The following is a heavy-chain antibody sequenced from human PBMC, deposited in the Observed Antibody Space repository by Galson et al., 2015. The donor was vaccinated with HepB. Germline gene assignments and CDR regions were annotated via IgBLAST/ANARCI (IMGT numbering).Heavy chain of an antibody. Sequence: SLRLSCAVSGLTFNTAWMYWVRQAPGKGLEWVGRIKSKINGGTTSYADSVKGRFTISRDNSKNILYLQMNSLRAGDTAVYYCAKVPYSWGFDYWGQGTLVTVSS. CDR1: GLTFNTAW. V-gene: IGHV3-15*01. CDR2: IKSKINGGTT. D-gene: IGHD5-12*01. J-gene: IGHJ4*02. CDR3: AKVPYSWGFDY.